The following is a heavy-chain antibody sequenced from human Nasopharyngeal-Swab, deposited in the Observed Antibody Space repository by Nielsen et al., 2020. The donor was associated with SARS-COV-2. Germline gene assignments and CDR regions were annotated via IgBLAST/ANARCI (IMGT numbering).Heavy chain of an antibody. Sequence: ASVKVSCKSSGYAFNDYTMQWVRQAPGQGLEWLGWINPDNGDTKYSQKFQGRVAITGDTSASTAYPELSGLTSEDTAVYYCARDIMITFGGVITDLLAYWGQGTLVSVSS. CDR3: ARDIMITFGGVITDLLAY. CDR1: GYAFNDYT. V-gene: IGHV1-3*01. J-gene: IGHJ4*02. D-gene: IGHD3-16*02. CDR2: INPDNGDT.